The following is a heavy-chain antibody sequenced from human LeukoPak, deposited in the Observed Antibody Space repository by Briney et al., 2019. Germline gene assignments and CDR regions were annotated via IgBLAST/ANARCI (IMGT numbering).Heavy chain of an antibody. CDR3: ARGDTAMVDDAFDI. J-gene: IGHJ3*02. V-gene: IGHV1-2*06. CDR1: GYTFTGYY. Sequence: ASVKVSCKASGYTFTGYYMHWVRQAPGQGLEWMGRINPNSGGTSYAQKFQGRVTMTRDTSVSTAYMELSRLRSDDTAVYYCARGDTAMVDDAFDIWGQGTMVTVSS. CDR2: INPNSGGT. D-gene: IGHD5-18*01.